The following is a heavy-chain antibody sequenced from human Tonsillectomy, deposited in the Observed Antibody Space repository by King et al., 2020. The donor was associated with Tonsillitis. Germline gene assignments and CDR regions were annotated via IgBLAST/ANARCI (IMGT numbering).Heavy chain of an antibody. CDR2: IKSKTDGGTK. CDR1: GFTFSNAW. J-gene: IGHJ3*02. V-gene: IGHV3-15*01. Sequence: QLVQSGGGLEKPGGSLRLSCKASGFTFSNAWMPWVRQAPGKGLEWVGRIKSKTDGGTKNYAAPVKGRFTISRDDSKNTLYLHMNSLKTEDTAVYFCSTVRSNTGRLAFDIWGQGTMVTVSS. D-gene: IGHD1-1*01. CDR3: STVRSNTGRLAFDI.